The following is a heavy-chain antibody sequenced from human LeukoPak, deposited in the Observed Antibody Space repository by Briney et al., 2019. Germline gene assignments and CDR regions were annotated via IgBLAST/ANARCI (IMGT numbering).Heavy chain of an antibody. CDR2: YDPEEGTT. CDR3: VVLWERLGDFFFDF. V-gene: IGHV1-24*01. J-gene: IGHJ4*02. CDR1: GHTLTELS. Sequence: ASVKDSCKVSGHTLTELSMHWVRQAPGKGPEWIGGYDPEEGTTIYPQKFQGRVTMTEDTSTDTAYLEMSYLRSEDTAVYFCVVLWERLGDFFFDFWGQGTQVTVSS. D-gene: IGHD1-26*01.